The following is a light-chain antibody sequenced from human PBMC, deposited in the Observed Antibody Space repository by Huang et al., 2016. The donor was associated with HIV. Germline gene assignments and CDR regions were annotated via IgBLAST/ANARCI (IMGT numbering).Light chain of an antibody. J-gene: IGKJ2*01. CDR3: QQYENWPRT. CDR1: QSVDRS. CDR2: GTS. Sequence: EIVMTQSPATLSVSPGGRATLSCRASQSVDRSLAWYQQKPGQTPRLLIYGTSTRATGIPARFSGSGSGTEFTLTISSLQSEDFAVYYCQQYENWPRTFGQGTRLEIK. V-gene: IGKV3-15*01.